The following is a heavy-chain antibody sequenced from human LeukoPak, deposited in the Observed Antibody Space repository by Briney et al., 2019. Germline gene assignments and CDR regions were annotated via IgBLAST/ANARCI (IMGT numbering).Heavy chain of an antibody. D-gene: IGHD4-17*01. CDR2: IYYSGST. V-gene: IGHV4-30-4*08. Sequence: SETLSLTCTVSGGSISSGDYYWSWIRQPPGKGLEWIGYIYYSGSTYYNPSLKSRVTISVDTSKNQFSLKLSSVTAADTAVYHCARDPTVTRSFDYWGQGTLVTVSS. CDR3: ARDPTVTRSFDY. CDR1: GGSISSGDYY. J-gene: IGHJ4*02.